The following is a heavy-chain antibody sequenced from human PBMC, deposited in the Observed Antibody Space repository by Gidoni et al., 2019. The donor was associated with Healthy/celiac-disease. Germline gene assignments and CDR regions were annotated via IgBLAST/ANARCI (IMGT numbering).Heavy chain of an antibody. Sequence: EVQLLESGGGLVQPGGSLRLSCAASGFTFSSYAISWVRQAPGKGMEWVSAISGSGGSTFYADSVKGRFTISRDNSKNTLYLQMNSLRAEDTAVYYCAKGIDSSGYYPFDYWGQGTLVTVSS. D-gene: IGHD3-22*01. J-gene: IGHJ4*02. CDR3: AKGIDSSGYYPFDY. V-gene: IGHV3-23*01. CDR2: ISGSGGST. CDR1: GFTFSSYA.